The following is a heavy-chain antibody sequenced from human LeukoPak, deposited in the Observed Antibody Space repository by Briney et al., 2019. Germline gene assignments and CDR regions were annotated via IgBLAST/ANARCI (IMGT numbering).Heavy chain of an antibody. CDR3: ARGPRLHLWLWASGYFDY. Sequence: SETLSLTCAVYGGSFRGYYWSWIRPPPGKGLEWIGEINHSGSTNYNPSLKSRVTISVVTSKIQFSLELSSVTAADTAVYYCARGPRLHLWLWASGYFDYCGQGTLVTVSS. CDR1: GGSFRGYY. J-gene: IGHJ4*02. CDR2: INHSGST. V-gene: IGHV4-34*01. D-gene: IGHD5-18*01.